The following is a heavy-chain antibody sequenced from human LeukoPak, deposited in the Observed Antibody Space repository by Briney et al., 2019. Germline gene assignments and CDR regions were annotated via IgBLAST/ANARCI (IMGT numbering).Heavy chain of an antibody. V-gene: IGHV3-48*01. J-gene: IGHJ4*02. CDR2: ISSSSSII. Sequence: GGSLRLSCAASGFTFSSYSMNWVRQAPGKGLEGVSYISSSSSIIYYADSVKGRFTISRDNAKNSLYLQMNSLRAEDRAVYYCARDRPYSNGVFDYWGQGTLVTVSS. CDR1: GFTFSSYS. D-gene: IGHD5-18*01. CDR3: ARDRPYSNGVFDY.